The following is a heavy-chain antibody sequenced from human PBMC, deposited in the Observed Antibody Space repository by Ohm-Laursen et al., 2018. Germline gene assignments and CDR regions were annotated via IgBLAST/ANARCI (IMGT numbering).Heavy chain of an antibody. V-gene: IGHV3-15*01. CDR3: TTDSRYFFDY. CDR2: IKSKTDGGTT. CDR1: GITLNDHY. Sequence: SLRPSCAASGITLNDHYMDWVRQAPGKGLEWVGRIKSKTDGGTTDFAAPVKGRFTISRDDSEYTLYLQMNSLKTEDTAVYYCTTDSRYFFDYWGQGTLVTVSS. D-gene: IGHD2-2*01. J-gene: IGHJ4*02.